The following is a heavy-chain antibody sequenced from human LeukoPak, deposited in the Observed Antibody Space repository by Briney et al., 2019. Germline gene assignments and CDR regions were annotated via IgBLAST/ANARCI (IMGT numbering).Heavy chain of an antibody. CDR3: ARAYYYDSSGYFSALNYFDY. CDR2: ISSSSSYI. D-gene: IGHD3-22*01. V-gene: IGHV3-21*01. J-gene: IGHJ4*02. Sequence: PGGSLRLSCAASGFTFSSYSMNWVRQAPGKGLEWVSSISSSSSYIYYADSVKGRFTISRDNAKNPLYLQMNSLRAEDTAVYYCARAYYYDSSGYFSALNYFDYWGQGTLVTVSS. CDR1: GFTFSSYS.